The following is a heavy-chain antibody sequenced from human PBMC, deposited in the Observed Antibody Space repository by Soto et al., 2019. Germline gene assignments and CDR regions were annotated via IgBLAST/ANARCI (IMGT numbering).Heavy chain of an antibody. CDR2: INPSGGST. CDR3: ARGDHREDYDFWSGYSEGGY. D-gene: IGHD3-3*01. Sequence: QVQLVQSGAEVKKPGASVKVSCKASGYTFTSYYMHWVRQAPGQGLEWMGIINPSGGSTRYEQKFQGRVTMTRDTSTSTVYMELSSLRSEDTAVYYCARGDHREDYDFWSGYSEGGYWGQGTLVTVSS. V-gene: IGHV1-46*03. J-gene: IGHJ4*02. CDR1: GYTFTSYY.